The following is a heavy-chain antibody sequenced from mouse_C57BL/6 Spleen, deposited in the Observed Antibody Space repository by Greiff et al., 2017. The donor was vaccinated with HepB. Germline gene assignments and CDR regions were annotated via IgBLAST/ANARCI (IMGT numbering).Heavy chain of an antibody. CDR2: ISDGGSYT. V-gene: IGHV5-4*01. CDR1: GFTFSSYA. J-gene: IGHJ4*01. D-gene: IGHD1-1*01. Sequence: DVKLVESGGGLVKPGGSLKLSCAASGFTFSSYAMSWVRQTPEKRLEWVATISDGGSYTYYPDNVKGRFTISRDNAKNNLYLQMSHLKSEDTAMYYCAREGYYGSSLHAMDYWGQGTSVTVSS. CDR3: AREGYYGSSLHAMDY.